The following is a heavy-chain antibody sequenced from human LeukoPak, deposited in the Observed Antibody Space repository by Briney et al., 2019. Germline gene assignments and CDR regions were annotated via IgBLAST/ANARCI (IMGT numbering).Heavy chain of an antibody. D-gene: IGHD1-26*01. CDR2: INHSGST. CDR1: GGSISSYY. Sequence: SETLSLTCTVSGGSISSYYWSWIRQPPGKGLEWIGEINHSGSTNYNPSLKSRGTISVDTSKNQFSLKLSSVTAADTAVYYCADIGRYLFDPWGQGTLVTVSS. V-gene: IGHV4-34*01. J-gene: IGHJ5*02. CDR3: ADIGRYLFDP.